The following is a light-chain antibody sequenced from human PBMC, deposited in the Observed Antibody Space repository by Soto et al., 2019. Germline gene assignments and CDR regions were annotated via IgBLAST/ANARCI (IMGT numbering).Light chain of an antibody. V-gene: IGLV2-14*01. Sequence: QPVLTQPASVSGSPGQSITISCTGTTSDVGAYKYVSWYQHHPGKAPKLMIYEVSNRPSGVSNRFSGSKSGNTASLTISGLQAEDEADYYCSSYTSSNPYVFGTGTKLTVL. CDR1: TSDVGAYKY. CDR3: SSYTSSNPYV. J-gene: IGLJ1*01. CDR2: EVS.